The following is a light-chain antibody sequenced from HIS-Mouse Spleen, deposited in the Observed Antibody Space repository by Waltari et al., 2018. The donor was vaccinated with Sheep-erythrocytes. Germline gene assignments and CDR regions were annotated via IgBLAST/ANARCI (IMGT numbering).Light chain of an antibody. CDR1: SSDVGGYNS. CDR3: CSYAGSYNHV. Sequence: QSPLTQPRSVSGSPGQSVTLSCTGTSSDVGGYNSVSWYQQHPGKAPKLMIYDVSKRPSGVPDRFSGSKSGNTASLTISGLQAEDEADYYCCSYAGSYNHVFATGTKVTVL. CDR2: DVS. V-gene: IGLV2-11*01. J-gene: IGLJ1*01.